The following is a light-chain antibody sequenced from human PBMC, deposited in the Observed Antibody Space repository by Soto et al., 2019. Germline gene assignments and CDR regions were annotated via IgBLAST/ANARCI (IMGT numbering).Light chain of an antibody. Sequence: QSVLTQPPSASGTPGQRVTISCSGSSSNIGSNYVYWYQQLPGTAPKLLIYRNNQRPSGVPDRFSGSKSGTSASLAISGLRSEDEADHYCTAWDDSLSVYVFGTGTKVTVL. CDR2: RNN. CDR3: TAWDDSLSVYV. J-gene: IGLJ1*01. V-gene: IGLV1-47*01. CDR1: SSNIGSNY.